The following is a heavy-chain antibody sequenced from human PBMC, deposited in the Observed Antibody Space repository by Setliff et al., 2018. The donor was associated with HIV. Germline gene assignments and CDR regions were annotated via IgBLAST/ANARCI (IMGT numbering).Heavy chain of an antibody. CDR1: GGSITSSDYY. Sequence: PSETLSLTCTVSGGSITSSDYYWDWIRQPPGKGLEWSGTMYYGARPYYNPSLTSRVTISVDRSKNQLSLKVNSVTAADTAVYYCARVIMARGVIRGIHYYYYMDVWGKGTTVTVSS. CDR2: MYYGARP. V-gene: IGHV4-39*07. J-gene: IGHJ6*03. D-gene: IGHD3-10*01. CDR3: ARVIMARGVIRGIHYYYYMDV.